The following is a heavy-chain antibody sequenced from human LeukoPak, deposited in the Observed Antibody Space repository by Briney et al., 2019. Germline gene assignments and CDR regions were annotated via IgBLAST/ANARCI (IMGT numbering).Heavy chain of an antibody. CDR3: AKVGSIWTFEYFQH. CDR1: GYTLTELS. V-gene: IGHV1-24*01. Sequence: GASVKVSCKVSGYTLTELSMHWVRRAPGKGLEWMGGFDPEDGETIYAQKFQGRVTMTEDTSTDTAYMELSSLRSEDTAIYYCAKVGSIWTFEYFQHWGQGTPVTVSS. D-gene: IGHD2-15*01. J-gene: IGHJ1*01. CDR2: FDPEDGET.